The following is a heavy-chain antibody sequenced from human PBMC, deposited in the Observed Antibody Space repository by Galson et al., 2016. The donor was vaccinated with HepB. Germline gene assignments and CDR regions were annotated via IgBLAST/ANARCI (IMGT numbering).Heavy chain of an antibody. V-gene: IGHV3-7*03. J-gene: IGHJ1*01. Sequence: SLRLSCAASGFTFSTYWMSWVRQTPGKGLEWVANIKPDGSEKYYVDSVKGRFTISRDNAKNSLYVQMNSLRAEDTAVYYCVQYYYDSSGYVEYFQTWGQGSQVTVSS. D-gene: IGHD3-22*01. CDR3: VQYYYDSSGYVEYFQT. CDR2: IKPDGSEK. CDR1: GFTFSTYW.